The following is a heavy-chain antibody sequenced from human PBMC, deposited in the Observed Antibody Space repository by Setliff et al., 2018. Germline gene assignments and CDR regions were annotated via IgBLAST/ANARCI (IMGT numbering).Heavy chain of an antibody. CDR1: GFTFSRHW. D-gene: IGHD3-3*01. CDR2: INDDGTTT. J-gene: IGHJ6*03. CDR3: ARGPSYYDFPDYYYFFMDV. Sequence: LRLSCATSGFTFSRHWMHWVRQAPGKGLVWVSRINDDGTTTRYADSVKGRFTISRDNAKNTLYLQMNTLRAEDTAVYYCARGPSYYDFPDYYYFFMDVWGKGTTVTVSS. V-gene: IGHV3-74*01.